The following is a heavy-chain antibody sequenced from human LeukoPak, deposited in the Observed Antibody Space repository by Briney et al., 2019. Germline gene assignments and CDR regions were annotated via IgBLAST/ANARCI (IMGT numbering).Heavy chain of an antibody. CDR2: IYYSGST. CDR3: ARAGYYDFWSARKGDAFDI. CDR1: GGSISSSSYY. D-gene: IGHD3-3*01. Sequence: SETLSLTCTVSGGSISSSSYYWGGIRHPPGKGLGWIGGIYYSGSTYYNPSLKSRVTISVDTSKNQFSLKLSSVTAADTAVYYCARAGYYDFWSARKGDAFDIWGQGTMVTVSS. J-gene: IGHJ3*02. V-gene: IGHV4-39*07.